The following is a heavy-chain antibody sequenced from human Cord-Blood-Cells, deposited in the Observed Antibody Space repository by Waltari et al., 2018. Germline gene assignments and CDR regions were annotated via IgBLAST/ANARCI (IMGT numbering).Heavy chain of an antibody. V-gene: IGHV3-15*01. Sequence: EVQLVESGGGLVKPGGSLRLSCAASGFTFSNAWVSLFRKAPGKGLEWVGRIKSKTDGGTTDYAAPVKGRFTISRDDSKNTLYLQMNSLKTEDTAVYYCTTDPHYWYFDLWGRGTLVTVSS. J-gene: IGHJ2*01. CDR3: TTDPHYWYFDL. CDR1: GFTFSNAW. CDR2: IKSKTDGGTT.